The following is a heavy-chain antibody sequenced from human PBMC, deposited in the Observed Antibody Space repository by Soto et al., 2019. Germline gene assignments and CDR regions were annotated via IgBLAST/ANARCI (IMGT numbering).Heavy chain of an antibody. V-gene: IGHV3-21*01. J-gene: IGHJ6*02. D-gene: IGHD3-10*01. CDR1: GFTFSRYS. CDR3: ARVPLAATGGHYCYDGMDV. CDR2: IRSSSRYI. Sequence: EVQLVESGGGLGKPGGSLRLSCAASGFTFSRYSMNWVRQAPGKRLEWVSAIRSSSRYIYYADSVKGGFTISSDNAKNQLYLQMNSLGAEDTAVYYCARVPLAATGGHYCYDGMDVWGQGTTGTVSS.